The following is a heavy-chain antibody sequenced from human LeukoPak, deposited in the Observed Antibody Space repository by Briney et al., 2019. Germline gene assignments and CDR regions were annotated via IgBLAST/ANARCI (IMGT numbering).Heavy chain of an antibody. J-gene: IGHJ6*03. D-gene: IGHD4-17*01. CDR3: ARAWIYGDYVGSYYYYMDV. CDR1: GGTFSSYA. V-gene: IGHV1-69*06. Sequence: SVKVSCKASGGTFSSYAISWVRQAPGQGLEWMGGIIPIFGTANYAQKFQGRVTTTADKSTSTAYMELSSLRSKDTAVYYCARAWIYGDYVGSYYYYMDVWGKGTTVTVSS. CDR2: IIPIFGTA.